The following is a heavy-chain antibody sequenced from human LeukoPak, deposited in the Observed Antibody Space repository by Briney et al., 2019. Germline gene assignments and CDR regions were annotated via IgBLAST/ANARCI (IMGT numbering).Heavy chain of an antibody. CDR1: GLTFSNFW. V-gene: IGHV3-7*03. CDR2: IKDDGSVK. Sequence: GGSLRLSCVVSGLTFSNFWMSWVRQAPGKGLERVANIKDDGSVKYYLDSVKGRFTISRDNSKNTLYLQMNSLRAEDTAVYYCAKFFFRSSSISVDYWGQGTLVTVSS. D-gene: IGHD6-6*01. J-gene: IGHJ4*02. CDR3: AKFFFRSSSISVDY.